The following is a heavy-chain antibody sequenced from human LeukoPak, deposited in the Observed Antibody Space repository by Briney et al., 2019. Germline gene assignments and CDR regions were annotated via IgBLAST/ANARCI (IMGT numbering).Heavy chain of an antibody. V-gene: IGHV3-20*04. J-gene: IGHJ4*02. CDR3: ARRVYYGSGSYYCDY. Sequence: PGGSLRLSCAASGFTFDDYGMSWVRQAPGKGLEWVSGINWNGGSTGYADSVKGRFPISRDNAKNSLYLQMNSLRAEDTALYYCARRVYYGSGSYYCDYWGQGTLVTVSS. D-gene: IGHD3-10*01. CDR1: GFTFDDYG. CDR2: INWNGGST.